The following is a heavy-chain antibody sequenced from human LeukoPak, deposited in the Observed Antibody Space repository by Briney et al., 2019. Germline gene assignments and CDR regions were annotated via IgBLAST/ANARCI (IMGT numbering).Heavy chain of an antibody. J-gene: IGHJ4*02. CDR2: TFPGDSDT. V-gene: IGHV5-51*01. D-gene: IGHD6-19*01. CDR1: GYSFTSYW. Sequence: GASLKISCKGSGYSFTSYWIGWVRPLPGKGLEWMGITFPGDSDTRYSPSFLGEVTFSVDMSTATAYLEWSSLKASDSAMYYCARERPGSSGWYTHWGQGTLVTVSS. CDR3: ARERPGSSGWYTH.